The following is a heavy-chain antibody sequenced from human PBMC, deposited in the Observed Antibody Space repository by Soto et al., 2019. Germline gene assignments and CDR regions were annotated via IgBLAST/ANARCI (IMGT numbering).Heavy chain of an antibody. D-gene: IGHD2-21*02. CDR2: ITSDGKSK. J-gene: IGHJ5*02. CDR3: FRESGDWPLNWFDP. Sequence: RLSCAASGFNFSNHWMHWVRQRPAEGLVWVSRITSDGKSKAYAESVKGRFAISRDNAKNTLYLQMNGLTAEDTAVYYCFRESGDWPLNWFDPWGQGTLVTVSS. V-gene: IGHV3-74*01. CDR1: GFNFSNHW.